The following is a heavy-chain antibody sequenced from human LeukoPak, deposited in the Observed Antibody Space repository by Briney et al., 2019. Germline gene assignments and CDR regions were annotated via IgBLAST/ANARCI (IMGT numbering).Heavy chain of an antibody. Sequence: SVKVSCKASGYTFTSNYIHWVRQAPGQGLEWMGGIIPIFGTANYAQKFQGRVTITADESTSTAYMELSSLRSEDTAVYYCARFSYDYGGNVGEYYFDYWGQGTLVTVSS. J-gene: IGHJ4*02. CDR1: GYTFTSNY. CDR3: ARFSYDYGGNVGEYYFDY. D-gene: IGHD4-23*01. V-gene: IGHV1-69*13. CDR2: IIPIFGTA.